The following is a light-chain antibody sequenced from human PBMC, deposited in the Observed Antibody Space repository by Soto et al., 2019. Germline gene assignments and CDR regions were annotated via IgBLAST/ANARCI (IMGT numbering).Light chain of an antibody. CDR2: WAS. CDR1: QRVLYSSNNKTY. CDR3: QQYYSTPIT. V-gene: IGKV4-1*01. J-gene: IGKJ5*01. Sequence: DIVMTQSPDSLAVSLGERATINCKSSQRVLYSSNNKTYLSWYQQKPGQPPKLLIYWASTREAGVPDRFSGSGSGTDFTLTISSLQAEDVAVYSCQQYYSTPITFGQGTRLETK.